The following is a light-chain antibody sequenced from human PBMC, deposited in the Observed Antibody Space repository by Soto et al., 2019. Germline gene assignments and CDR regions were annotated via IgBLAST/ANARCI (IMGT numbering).Light chain of an antibody. CDR3: QQRSNWPPLT. CDR1: QSVSNNY. CDR2: DAS. J-gene: IGKJ4*01. V-gene: IGKV3-11*01. Sequence: EIVLTQSPGTLSLSPWERATLSCRPSQSVSNNYLAWYQQKPGQAPRLLIYDASNRATGIPARFSGSGSGTDFTLTISSLEPEDFAVYYGQQRSNWPPLTFGGGTKVDIK.